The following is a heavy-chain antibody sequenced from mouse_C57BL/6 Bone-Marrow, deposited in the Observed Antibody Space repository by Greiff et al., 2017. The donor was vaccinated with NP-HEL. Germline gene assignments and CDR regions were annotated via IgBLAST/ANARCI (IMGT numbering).Heavy chain of an antibody. CDR2: IDPSDSYT. CDR3: ARGGLRGAMDY. V-gene: IGHV1-69*01. J-gene: IGHJ4*01. D-gene: IGHD2-4*01. CDR1: GYNFTSYW. Sequence: QVQLQQPGAELVMPGASVKLSCKASGYNFTSYWMHWVKQRPGQGLEWIGDIDPSDSYTNYNQKFKGKSTLTVDKSSSTAYMQLSSLTSEDSAVYYCARGGLRGAMDYWGQGTSVTVSS.